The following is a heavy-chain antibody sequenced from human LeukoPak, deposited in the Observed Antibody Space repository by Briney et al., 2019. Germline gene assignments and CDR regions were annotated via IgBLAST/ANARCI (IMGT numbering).Heavy chain of an antibody. CDR3: ARQSFNYYDSSGYYADAFDI. V-gene: IGHV4-31*03. CDR1: GGSISSGGYY. D-gene: IGHD3-22*01. J-gene: IGHJ3*02. CDR2: IYYSGST. Sequence: SETLSLTCTVSGGSISSGGYYWSWIRQHPGKGLEWIGYIYYSGSTYYNPSLKSRVTISVDTSKNQFSLKLSSVTAADTAVYYCARQSFNYYDSSGYYADAFDIWGQGTMVTVSS.